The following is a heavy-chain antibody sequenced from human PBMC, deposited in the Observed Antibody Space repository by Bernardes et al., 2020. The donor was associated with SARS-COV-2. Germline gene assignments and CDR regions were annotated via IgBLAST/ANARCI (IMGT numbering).Heavy chain of an antibody. J-gene: IGHJ4*02. V-gene: IGHV3-7*03. CDR1: GFTFSSYA. D-gene: IGHD3-10*01. Sequence: GGSLRLSCAASGFTFSSYAMIWVRQAPGKGLEWVANIKPDGSERNYVDSVKGRFVISRDNAKKSLYLQIGSLRAEDTAVYYCAKGLQVGRGVEGSWGQGTLVTVSS. CDR2: IKPDGSER. CDR3: AKGLQVGRGVEGS.